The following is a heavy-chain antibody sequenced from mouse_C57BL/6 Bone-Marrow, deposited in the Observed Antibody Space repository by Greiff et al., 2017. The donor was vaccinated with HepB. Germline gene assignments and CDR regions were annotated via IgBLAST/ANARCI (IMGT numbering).Heavy chain of an antibody. V-gene: IGHV1-81*01. CDR3: ARSMVTTGYYYAMDY. D-gene: IGHD2-3*01. CDR2: IYPRSGNT. J-gene: IGHJ4*01. Sequence: VQLKESGAELARPGASVKLSCKASGYTFTSYGISWVKQRTGQGLEWIGEIYPRSGNTYYNEKFKGKATLTADKSSSTAYMELRSLTSEDSAVYFCARSMVTTGYYYAMDYWGQGTSVTVSS. CDR1: GYTFTSYG.